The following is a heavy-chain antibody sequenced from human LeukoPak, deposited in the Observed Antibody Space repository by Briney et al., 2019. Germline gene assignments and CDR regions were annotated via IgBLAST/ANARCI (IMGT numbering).Heavy chain of an antibody. V-gene: IGHV4-34*01. CDR3: ARGRTQYCSGGSCYSPYYYYYMDV. CDR2: INHSGST. CDR1: GGSFIGFH. Sequence: SETLSLTCAVYGGSFIGFHWNWIHQPPGKGLEWIGEINHSGSTNYNPSLKSRVTISVDTSKNQFSLKLSSVTAADTAVYYCARGRTQYCSGGSCYSPYYYYYMDVWGKGTTVTVSS. J-gene: IGHJ6*03. D-gene: IGHD2-15*01.